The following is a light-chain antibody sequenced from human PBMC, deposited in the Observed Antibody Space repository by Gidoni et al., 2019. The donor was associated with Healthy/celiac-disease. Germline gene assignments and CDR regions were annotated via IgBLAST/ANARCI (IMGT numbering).Light chain of an antibody. J-gene: IGKJ2*01. V-gene: IGKV3-20*01. CDR1: QSVSSTY. CDR2: GAS. CDR3: QQYGSSPYT. Sequence: EIVLTQSPGTLSLSPGERATLSCRASQSVSSTYLGWYQQKPGQAPRLLIYGASSRATGIPDRFSGSGSGTDFTLTISRLEPEDFAVYYCQQYGSSPYTFGQXTKLEIK.